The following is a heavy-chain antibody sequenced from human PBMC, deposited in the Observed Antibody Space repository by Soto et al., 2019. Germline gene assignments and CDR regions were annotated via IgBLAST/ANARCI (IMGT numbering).Heavy chain of an antibody. Sequence: GGSLRLSCAASGFTFSSYAMHWVRQAPGKGLEWVAVISYDGSNKYYADSVKGRFTISRDNSKNTLYLQMNSLRAEDTAVYYCARDMGAHKGGNAFDICGQGATLTVSS. CDR2: ISYDGSNK. CDR3: ARDMGAHKGGNAFDI. D-gene: IGHD1-26*01. J-gene: IGHJ3*02. V-gene: IGHV3-30-3*01. CDR1: GFTFSSYA.